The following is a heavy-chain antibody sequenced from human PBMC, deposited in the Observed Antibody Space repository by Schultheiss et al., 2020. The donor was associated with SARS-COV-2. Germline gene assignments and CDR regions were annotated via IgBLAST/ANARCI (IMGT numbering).Heavy chain of an antibody. Sequence: GESLKISCAASGFTFSSYGMHWVRQAPGKGLEWVAVIWYDGSNKYYADSVKGRFTISRDNSKNTLYLQMNSLRAEDTAVYYCARDRWGSSSWSDYWGQGTLVTVSS. CDR2: IWYDGSNK. CDR1: GFTFSSYG. V-gene: IGHV3-33*01. J-gene: IGHJ4*02. D-gene: IGHD6-13*01. CDR3: ARDRWGSSSWSDY.